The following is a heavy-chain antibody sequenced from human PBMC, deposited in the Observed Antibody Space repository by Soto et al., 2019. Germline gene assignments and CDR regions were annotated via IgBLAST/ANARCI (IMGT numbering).Heavy chain of an antibody. D-gene: IGHD2-15*01. CDR1: GYTFTNYG. CDR2: ISAYNGNT. V-gene: IGHV1-18*01. J-gene: IGHJ4*02. CDR3: ARGYCSGGSCLSFDY. Sequence: GASVKVSCKASGYTFTNYGISWVRQAPGQGLEWMGWISAYNGNTNYAQKLQGRVTMTTDTSTSTAYMELRSLRSDDTAVYYCARGYCSGGSCLSFDYWGQGTLVTVSS.